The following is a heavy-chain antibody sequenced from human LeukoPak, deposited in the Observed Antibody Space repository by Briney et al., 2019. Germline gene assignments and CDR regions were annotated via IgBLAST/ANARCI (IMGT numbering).Heavy chain of an antibody. CDR1: GGSFSGYY. D-gene: IGHD5-18*01. Sequence: SETLSLTCAVYGGSFSGYYWSWIRQPPGKGLEWIGEINHSGSTNYNPSLKSRVTISVDTSKNQFSLKLSSVTAADTAVYYCARGRRWIQLWLQWYFDYWGQGTQVTVSS. CDR3: ARGRRWIQLWLQWYFDY. J-gene: IGHJ4*02. V-gene: IGHV4-34*01. CDR2: INHSGST.